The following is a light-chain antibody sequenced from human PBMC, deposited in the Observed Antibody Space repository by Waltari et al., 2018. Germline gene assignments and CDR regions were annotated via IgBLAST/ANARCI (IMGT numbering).Light chain of an antibody. CDR1: SSDSGAYNY. V-gene: IGLV2-14*03. CDR2: DFS. CDR3: SSFTSSTTGI. J-gene: IGLJ2*01. Sequence: SALTQPDSVSGSPGQSITISCSGVSSDSGAYNYVSWYRRHPGEAPKVIIYDFSNRPSGVSKRFSGSKSGSTASLTISGLQPEDEAVYYCSSFTSSTTGIFGGGTKLTVL.